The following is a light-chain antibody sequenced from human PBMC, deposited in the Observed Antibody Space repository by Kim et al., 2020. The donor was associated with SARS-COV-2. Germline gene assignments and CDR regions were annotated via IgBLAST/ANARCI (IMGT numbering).Light chain of an antibody. Sequence: ANQLTQSPSSLSASIGDRVTITCRASQGMTNTLIWYQQKPGKPPKLLIYDASRLESGVPSRFSGSGSGTDFTLTISSLQPEDFATYYSQQSITYPITFGQGTRLEIK. V-gene: IGKV1-13*02. CDR3: QQSITYPIT. CDR1: QGMTNT. CDR2: DAS. J-gene: IGKJ5*01.